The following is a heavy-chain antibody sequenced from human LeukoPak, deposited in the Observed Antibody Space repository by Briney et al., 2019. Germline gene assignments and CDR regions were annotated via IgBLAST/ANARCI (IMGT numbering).Heavy chain of an antibody. V-gene: IGHV3-23*01. Sequence: QSGGSLRLSCAASGFTFSSYGMSWVRQAPGKGLEWVSTISGSGGRTYYADSVKGRFTISRDSSKNTLYLQMIRLRAEDADVYYCAKAPVTTCSGGYCYPFDYWGQGTLVTVSS. CDR2: ISGSGGRT. CDR1: GFTFSSYG. D-gene: IGHD2-2*03. J-gene: IGHJ4*02. CDR3: AKAPVTTCSGGYCYPFDY.